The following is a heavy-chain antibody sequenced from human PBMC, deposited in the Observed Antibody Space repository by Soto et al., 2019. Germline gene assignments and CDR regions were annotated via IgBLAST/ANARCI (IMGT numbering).Heavy chain of an antibody. CDR1: GGSISSYY. D-gene: IGHD3-16*02. CDR3: ARAVRTYDYIWGSYRYTSRWFDP. J-gene: IGHJ5*02. V-gene: IGHV4-59*01. Sequence: SETLSLTCTVSGGSISSYYWSWIRQPPGKGLEWIGYIYYSGSTNYNPSLKSRVTISVDTSKNQFSLKLSSVTAADTAVYYCARAVRTYDYIWGSYRYTSRWFDPWGQGTLVTVSS. CDR2: IYYSGST.